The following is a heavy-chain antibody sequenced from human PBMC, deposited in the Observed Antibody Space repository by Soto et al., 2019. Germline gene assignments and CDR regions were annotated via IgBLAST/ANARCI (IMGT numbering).Heavy chain of an antibody. CDR3: VRDDSVFGVIPRMDI. D-gene: IGHD3-3*01. CDR2: ISSNSRHI. Sequence: EVQLVESGGGLVKPGGSLRLSCSVSGFPFSSYTMYWVRQAPGKRPEWVSSISSNSRHIYYGDSVKGRFTISRDNAKNSLYLQMSSLRAEDTAIYYCVRDDSVFGVIPRMDICGQGTTVTVSS. J-gene: IGHJ6*02. V-gene: IGHV3-21*01. CDR1: GFPFSSYT.